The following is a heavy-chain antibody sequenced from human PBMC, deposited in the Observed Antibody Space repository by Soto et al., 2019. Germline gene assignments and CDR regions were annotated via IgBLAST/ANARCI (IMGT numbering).Heavy chain of an antibody. V-gene: IGHV1-69*01. CDR1: GGTFSSYA. CDR2: IIPISGTA. Sequence: QVQLVQSGAEVKKPGSSVKVSCKASGGTFSSYAISWVRQAPGQGLEWMGGIIPISGTANYAQKFQGRVTITADESTSTADMELSSLRSEDTAVYYCARSQGSSTSLEIYYYYYYGMDVWGQGNKVNVSS. D-gene: IGHD2-2*01. CDR3: ARSQGSSTSLEIYYYYYYGMDV. J-gene: IGHJ6*02.